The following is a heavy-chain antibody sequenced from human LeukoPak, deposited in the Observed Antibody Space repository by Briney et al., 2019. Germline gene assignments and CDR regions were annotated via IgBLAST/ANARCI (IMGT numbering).Heavy chain of an antibody. V-gene: IGHV1-69*06. Sequence: SVKVSCKASGGTFSSYAISWVRQAPGQGLEWMGGIIPIFGTANYAQKFQGRVTITADKSTSTAYMELSSLRSEDTAVHYCARAGYSSSSNDLDYWGQGTLVTVSS. J-gene: IGHJ4*02. CDR1: GGTFSSYA. CDR3: ARAGYSSSSNDLDY. CDR2: IIPIFGTA. D-gene: IGHD6-6*01.